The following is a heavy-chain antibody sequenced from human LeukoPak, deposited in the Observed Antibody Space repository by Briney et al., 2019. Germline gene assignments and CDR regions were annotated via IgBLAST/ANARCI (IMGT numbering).Heavy chain of an antibody. D-gene: IGHD3-9*01. CDR1: GFSVSNDY. CDR2: IYSAGRT. Sequence: GGSLRLSCAASGFSVSNDYMSWVRQAPGKGLEWVSFIYSAGRTYYADSVKGRFTISRDNSKNTLYLQMSILRAEDTAVYYCVKGGSITIFYFDYWGQGTLVTVSS. V-gene: IGHV3-53*01. J-gene: IGHJ4*02. CDR3: VKGGSITIFYFDY.